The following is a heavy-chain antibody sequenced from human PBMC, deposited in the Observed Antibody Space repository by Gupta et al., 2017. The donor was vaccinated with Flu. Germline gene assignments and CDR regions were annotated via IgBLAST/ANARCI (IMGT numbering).Heavy chain of an antibody. CDR3: ARVQGCDSPTCYTGGADY. V-gene: IGHV1-2*06. Sequence: HWVRQAPGQGLEWMGRIIPNSGDTDYAQRFQGRVTMTRDTSISTAYMELNRLSSDDTAVYYCARVQGCDSPTCYTGGADYWGQGTLVTVSS. J-gene: IGHJ4*02. D-gene: IGHD2-2*02. CDR2: IIPNSGDT.